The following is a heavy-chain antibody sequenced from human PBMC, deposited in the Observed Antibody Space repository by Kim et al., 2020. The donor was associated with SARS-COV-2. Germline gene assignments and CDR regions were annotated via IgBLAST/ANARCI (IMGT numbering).Heavy chain of an antibody. V-gene: IGHV4-59*01. CDR2: T. Sequence: TNYNPSLKRRVTISVDTSKNQFSLKLSSVTAADTAVYYCARDRDGYNLDYWGQGTLVTVSS. CDR3: ARDRDGYNLDY. J-gene: IGHJ4*02. D-gene: IGHD5-12*01.